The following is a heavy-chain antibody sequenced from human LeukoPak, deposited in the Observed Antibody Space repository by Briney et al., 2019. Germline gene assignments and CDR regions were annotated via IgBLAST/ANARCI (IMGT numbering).Heavy chain of an antibody. D-gene: IGHD3-10*01. CDR3: ARDFREWAFDI. V-gene: IGHV4-38-2*02. CDR2: LSHFGST. J-gene: IGHJ3*02. Sequence: PSETLSLTCTVSGYSISSGFYWSWIRQPPGKGLEWIGTLSHFGSTDYNPSLKRRVIISEDTSKKQFSLKLSSVTAADTAVYYCARDFREWAFDIWGQGTMVTVSS. CDR1: GYSISSGFY.